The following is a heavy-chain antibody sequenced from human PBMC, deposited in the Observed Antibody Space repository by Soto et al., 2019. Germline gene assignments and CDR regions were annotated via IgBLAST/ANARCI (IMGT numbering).Heavy chain of an antibody. Sequence: SETLSLTCTVSGGSISSSSYYWGWIRQPPGKGLEWIGSIYYSGSTYYNPSLKSRVTISVDTSKNQFSLKLSSVTAADTAVYYCARRITIFGVVPRQGNWFDPWGQGTLVTVSS. CDR2: IYYSGST. CDR3: ARRITIFGVVPRQGNWFDP. J-gene: IGHJ5*02. D-gene: IGHD3-3*01. CDR1: GGSISSSSYY. V-gene: IGHV4-39*01.